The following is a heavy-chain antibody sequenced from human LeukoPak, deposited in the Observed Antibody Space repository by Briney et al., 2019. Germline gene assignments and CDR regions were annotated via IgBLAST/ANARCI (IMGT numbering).Heavy chain of an antibody. CDR3: ATDFYDTT. CDR1: GFSFSDAW. V-gene: IGHV3-15*07. CDR2: IRRNSDGGTI. D-gene: IGHD3-22*01. Sequence: GGSLRLSCATSGFSFSDAWMNWVRQAPGKGLEWVGRIRRNSDGGTIDYAAPVKGRFALSRDDSKNTLYLHMSSLQTEDTAVYYCATDFYDTTWGQGTLVAVSS. J-gene: IGHJ5*02.